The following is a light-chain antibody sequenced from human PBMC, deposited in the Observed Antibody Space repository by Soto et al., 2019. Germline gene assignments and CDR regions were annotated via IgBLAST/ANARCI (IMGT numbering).Light chain of an antibody. CDR2: RAS. J-gene: IGKJ2*01. Sequence: EIVLTQSPGTLSLSPGARATLSCRASQSVSSRYLAWYQQKPGQAPRLLIYRASSRATGIPDRFSGSLSGTDFSTTVSRVKPEVLAGYDGEHYGSSLTFSQGTKLESK. V-gene: IGKV3-20*01. CDR3: EHYGSSLT. CDR1: QSVSSRY.